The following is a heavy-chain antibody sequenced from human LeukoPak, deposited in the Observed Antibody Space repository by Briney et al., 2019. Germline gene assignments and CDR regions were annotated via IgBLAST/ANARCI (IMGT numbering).Heavy chain of an antibody. D-gene: IGHD2-2*01. V-gene: IGHV3-7*01. CDR1: KFTSGHSFTNYW. J-gene: IGHJ4*02. CDR3: SAILYH. Sequence: PGGSLRLSCVASKFTSGHSFTNYWMSWVRQAPGKGLEWVANINQDGSETYYVDSVKGRFTMSRDNAKKSVFLQMNSLRADDTAIYYCSAILYHWGQGTLVTVSS. CDR2: INQDGSET.